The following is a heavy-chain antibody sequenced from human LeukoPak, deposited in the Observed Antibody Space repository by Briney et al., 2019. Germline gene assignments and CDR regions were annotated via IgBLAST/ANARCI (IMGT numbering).Heavy chain of an antibody. D-gene: IGHD6-6*01. CDR1: GGSISSGDYY. Sequence: SETLSLTCTVSGGSISSGDYYWSWIRQPPGQGLEWIGYIYYSGSTYYNPSLKSRVTISVDTSKNQFSLKLSSVTAADTAVYYCARGEYSSSSRDYGMDVWGQGTTVTVSS. J-gene: IGHJ6*02. CDR2: IYYSGST. V-gene: IGHV4-30-4*01. CDR3: ARGEYSSSSRDYGMDV.